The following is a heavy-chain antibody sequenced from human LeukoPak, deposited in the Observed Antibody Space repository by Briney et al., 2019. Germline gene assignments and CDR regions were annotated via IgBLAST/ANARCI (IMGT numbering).Heavy chain of an antibody. Sequence: SETLSLTCTVSGGSISSYYWSWIRQPPGKGLEWIGYIYYSGSTNYNPSLKSRVTISVDTSKNQFSLKLSSVTAADTAVYYCASAGDCGGDCYSSWFDPWGQGTLVTVSS. J-gene: IGHJ5*02. D-gene: IGHD2-21*02. CDR2: IYYSGST. CDR1: GGSISSYY. V-gene: IGHV4-59*01. CDR3: ASAGDCGGDCYSSWFDP.